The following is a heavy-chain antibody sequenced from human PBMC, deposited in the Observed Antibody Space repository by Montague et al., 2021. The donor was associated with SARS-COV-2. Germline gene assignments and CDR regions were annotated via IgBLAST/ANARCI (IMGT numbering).Heavy chain of an antibody. V-gene: IGHV2-70*17. J-gene: IGHJ4*02. Sequence: PALVKPTQTLTLTCTFSGFSLSTSVMSVSWIRQPPGKALEWLARIDWDDYEFYSTSLKTRLTISKDTSKNQVVLTMTNMDPVDTATYYCARCREGDKTELHFDYGGQGTLVTVST. CDR1: GFSLSTSVMS. CDR2: IDWDDYE. CDR3: ARCREGDKTELHFDY. D-gene: IGHD5-24*01.